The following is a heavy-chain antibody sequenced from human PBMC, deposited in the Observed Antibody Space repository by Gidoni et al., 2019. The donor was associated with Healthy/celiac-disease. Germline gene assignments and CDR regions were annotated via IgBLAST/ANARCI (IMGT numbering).Heavy chain of an antibody. D-gene: IGHD5-18*01. CDR1: GYSFTSYW. CDR2: IYPGDSDT. V-gene: IGHV5-51*03. Sequence: EVQLVQSGAEVKKPGESLKISCQGSGYSFTSYWIGWVRRMPGKGLEWMGIIYPGDSDTRYSPSFQGQVTISTDKSISTAYLQWSSLKASDTAMYYCARDTAMPNGGYYGMDVWGQGTTVTVSS. CDR3: ARDTAMPNGGYYGMDV. J-gene: IGHJ6*02.